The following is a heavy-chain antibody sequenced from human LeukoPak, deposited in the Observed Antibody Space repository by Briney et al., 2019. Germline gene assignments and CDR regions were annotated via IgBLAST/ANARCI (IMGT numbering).Heavy chain of an antibody. J-gene: IGHJ6*03. CDR1: GFTFSGYE. CDR2: ISSSRSYK. Sequence: GGSLRLSCAASGFTFSGYEMNWVRQAPGKGLEWVSSISSSRSYKYYADSLKGRFTISRDNAKNSLYLQMNSLTAEDTAVYYCARVLPAPVDYYYMDVWGKGTTVTVSS. CDR3: ARVLPAPVDYYYMDV. D-gene: IGHD2-2*01. V-gene: IGHV3-21*01.